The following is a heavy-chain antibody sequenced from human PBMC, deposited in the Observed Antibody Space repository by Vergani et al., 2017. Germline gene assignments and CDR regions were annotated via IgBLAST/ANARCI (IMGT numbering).Heavy chain of an antibody. J-gene: IGHJ4*02. CDR1: GYTFTGYY. D-gene: IGHD3-3*01. V-gene: IGHV1-2*02. CDR3: ARDAAIFGAVILNPVYYFDY. CDR2: INPNSGGT. Sequence: QVQLVQSGAEVKKPGASVKVSCKASGYTFTGYYMHWVRQAPGQGLEWMGWINPNSGGTNYAQKFQGRVTMTRDTSISTAYMELSRMRSDDTAVYYCARDAAIFGAVILNPVYYFDYWGQGTLVTVSS.